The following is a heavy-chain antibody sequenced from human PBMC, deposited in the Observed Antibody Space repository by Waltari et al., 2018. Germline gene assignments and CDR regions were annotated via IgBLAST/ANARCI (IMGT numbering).Heavy chain of an antibody. D-gene: IGHD2-2*01. CDR2: IYWNDDN. CDR3: AHRLESCSSTSCYDDWFEP. V-gene: IGHV2-5*01. CDR1: GFSLSTSGVG. J-gene: IGHJ5*02. Sequence: QITLKESGPTLVKPTQTLTLTCTFSGFSLSTSGVGLGWIRQPPGKALEWLALIYWNDDNRYSPSLKSRLTITKETSKNQVVLTMTNMDHVDTATDYCAHRLESCSSTSCYDDWFEPWCQGNLVIDSS.